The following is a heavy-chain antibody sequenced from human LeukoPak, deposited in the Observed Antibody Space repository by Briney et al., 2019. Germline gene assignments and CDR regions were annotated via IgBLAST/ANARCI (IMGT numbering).Heavy chain of an antibody. CDR3: AKYVDYAVFDY. CDR2: ISNSGNTA. CDR1: GFTFSSYA. V-gene: IGHV3-23*01. D-gene: IGHD4-17*01. Sequence: PGGSLRLSCAASGFTFSSYAMIWVRRAPGKGLEWASSISNSGNTAYYADSVKGRFTISRDNSKNTLYLQMNSLRAEDTAVYYCAKYVDYAVFDYWGLGTLVTVSS. J-gene: IGHJ4*02.